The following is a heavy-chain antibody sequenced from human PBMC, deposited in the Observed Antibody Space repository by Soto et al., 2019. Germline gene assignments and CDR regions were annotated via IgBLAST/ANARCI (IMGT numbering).Heavy chain of an antibody. V-gene: IGHV1-18*01. J-gene: IGHJ4*02. Sequence: APVKVSCKASGYTFSSYGISWGRQAPGQGLEWMGWISAYNGNTKYAQKIQGRVTMTTDTSTSTAYMELRSLRSDDTAVYYCARDSPPVDYWGRGTLVTVSS. CDR3: ARDSPPVDY. CDR2: ISAYNGNT. CDR1: GYTFSSYG.